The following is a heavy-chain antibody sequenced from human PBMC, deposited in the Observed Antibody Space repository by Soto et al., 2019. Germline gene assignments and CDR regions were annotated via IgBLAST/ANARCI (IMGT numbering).Heavy chain of an antibody. Sequence: QVPLVQSGAEVKKPGASVKVSCKVSGYTLTELSMHWVRQAPGKGLEWMGGFDPEDGETIYAQKFQGRVTMTEDTSTDTAYMELSSLRSEDTAVYYCATRGGMWFGEDQQLFDYWGQGTLVTVSS. CDR3: ATRGGMWFGEDQQLFDY. J-gene: IGHJ4*02. D-gene: IGHD3-10*01. CDR1: GYTLTELS. CDR2: FDPEDGET. V-gene: IGHV1-24*01.